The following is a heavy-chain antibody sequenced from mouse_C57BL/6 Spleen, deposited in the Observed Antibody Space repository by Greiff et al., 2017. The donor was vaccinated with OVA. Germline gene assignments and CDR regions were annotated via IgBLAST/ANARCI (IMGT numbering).Heavy chain of an antibody. CDR1: GYTFTSYW. CDR3: ARWVTTVVAPYYAVDY. V-gene: IGHV1-53*01. Sequence: QVQLQQPGTELVKPGASVKLSCKASGYTFTSYWMHWVKQRPGQGLEWIGNINPSNGGTNYNEKFKSKATLTVDKSSSTAYMQLSSLTSEDSAVYYCARWVTTVVAPYYAVDYWGQGTSVTVSS. D-gene: IGHD1-1*01. CDR2: INPSNGGT. J-gene: IGHJ4*01.